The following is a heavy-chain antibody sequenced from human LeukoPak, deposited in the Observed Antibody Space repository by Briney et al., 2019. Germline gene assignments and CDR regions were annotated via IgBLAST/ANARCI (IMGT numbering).Heavy chain of an antibody. CDR2: IAADGGAK. CDR3: AREATWGQWYFDH. D-gene: IGHD6-19*01. CDR1: TFTFNNHG. J-gene: IGHJ4*02. Sequence: PGRSLRLSCVTSTFTFNNHGMHWVRQAPGKGLEGVAVIAADGGAKHYTYSVKGRFVLTRDDSKNTVYLEMNNVKVEDTAVYYCAREATWGQWYFDHWGQGAPVIVSS. V-gene: IGHV3-30*03.